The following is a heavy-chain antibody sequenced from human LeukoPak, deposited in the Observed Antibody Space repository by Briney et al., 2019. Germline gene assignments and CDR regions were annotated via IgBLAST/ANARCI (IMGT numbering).Heavy chain of an antibody. D-gene: IGHD2/OR15-2a*01. J-gene: IGHJ4*02. CDR2: ISNNGGRT. Sequence: GKSLRLSCAGSEFSFSSNTMSWVRQAPGRGLEWVSAISNNGGRTDYADSVKGRFTISRDNSKSTLYLHMDSLRAEDTAVYYCARDEDTSALSEYWGQGTLVTISS. CDR3: ARDEDTSALSEY. CDR1: EFSFSSNT. V-gene: IGHV3-23*01.